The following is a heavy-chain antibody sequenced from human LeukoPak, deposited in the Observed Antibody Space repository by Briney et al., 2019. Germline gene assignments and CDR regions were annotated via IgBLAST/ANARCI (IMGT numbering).Heavy chain of an antibody. CDR1: GYTFTSYD. Sequence: GASVKVSCKASGYTFTSYDINWVRQSTGQGLGWMGWMNPNSGNTGYAQKFQGRVTMTSNTSISTAYMELSSLRSEDTAVYYCARGPRWDSRRFDYWGQGTLVTVSS. CDR3: ARGPRWDSRRFDY. V-gene: IGHV1-8*01. CDR2: MNPNSGNT. J-gene: IGHJ4*02. D-gene: IGHD4-23*01.